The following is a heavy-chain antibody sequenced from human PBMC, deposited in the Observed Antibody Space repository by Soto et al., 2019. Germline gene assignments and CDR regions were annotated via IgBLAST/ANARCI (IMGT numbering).Heavy chain of an antibody. D-gene: IGHD6-13*01. CDR3: ARGLSGYSSRWYEDNWFDP. CDR1: GYTFTSYG. CDR2: ISAYNGNT. V-gene: IGHV1-18*01. J-gene: IGHJ5*02. Sequence: ASVKVSCKASGYTFTSYGISWVRQAPGQGLEWMGWISAYNGNTNYAQKLQGRVTMTTDTSTSTAYMELRSLRSDDTAVYYCARGLSGYSSRWYEDNWFDPWGQGTLVTVSA.